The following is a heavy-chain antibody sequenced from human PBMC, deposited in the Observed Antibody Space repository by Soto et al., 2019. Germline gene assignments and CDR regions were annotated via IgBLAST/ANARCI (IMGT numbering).Heavy chain of an antibody. Sequence: QVQLQQWGAGLLKPSETLSLTCAVYGGSFSGYYWSWIRQPPGKGLEWIGEINHSGSTNYNPSLKSRVTISVDTSKNQFSLKLSSVTAADTAVYYCARTPLGDCSGGSCYQSPFDYWGQGTLVTVSS. J-gene: IGHJ4*02. CDR2: INHSGST. CDR3: ARTPLGDCSGGSCYQSPFDY. V-gene: IGHV4-34*01. D-gene: IGHD2-15*01. CDR1: GGSFSGYY.